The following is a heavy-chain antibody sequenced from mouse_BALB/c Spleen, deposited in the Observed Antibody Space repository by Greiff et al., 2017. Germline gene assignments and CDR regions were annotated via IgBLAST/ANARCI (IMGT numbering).Heavy chain of an antibody. D-gene: IGHD2-4*01. J-gene: IGHJ1*01. CDR1: GYSITSDYA. V-gene: IGHV3-2*02. CDR3: ARNMITTRYFDV. Sequence: VQLKESGPGLVKPSQSLSLTCTVTGYSITSDYAWNWIRQFPGNKLEWMGYISYSGSTSYNPSLKSRISITRDTSKNQFFLQLNSVTTEDTATYYCARNMITTRYFDVWGAGTTVTVSS. CDR2: ISYSGST.